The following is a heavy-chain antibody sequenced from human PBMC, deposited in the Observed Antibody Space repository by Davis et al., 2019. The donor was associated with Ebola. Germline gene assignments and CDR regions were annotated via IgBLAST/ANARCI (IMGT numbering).Heavy chain of an antibody. CDR1: GLTFSSYA. CDR2: IGGSGDYT. CDR3: AKVFTVTTVLIDY. D-gene: IGHD4-23*01. J-gene: IGHJ4*02. Sequence: PGGSLRLSCAASGLTFSSYAMTWVRQAPGKGLEWVSTIGGSGDYTYYADSVKVRFTISRDNSKNTLYLQMNSLRAEDTAIYYCAKVFTVTTVLIDYWGQGTLVTVSS. V-gene: IGHV3-23*01.